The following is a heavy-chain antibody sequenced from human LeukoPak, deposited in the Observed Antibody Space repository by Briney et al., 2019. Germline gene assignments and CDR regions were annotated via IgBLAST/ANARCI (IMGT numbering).Heavy chain of an antibody. J-gene: IGHJ4*02. V-gene: IGHV4-34*01. CDR2: INHSGST. CDR3: ASRPYYGSGRFDY. D-gene: IGHD3-10*01. Sequence: PSETLSLTCAVYGGSFSGYYWSWTRQPPGKGLEWIGEINHSGSTNYNPSLKSRVTISVDTSKNQFSLKLSSVTAADTAVYYCASRPYYGSGRFDYWGQGTLVTVSS. CDR1: GGSFSGYY.